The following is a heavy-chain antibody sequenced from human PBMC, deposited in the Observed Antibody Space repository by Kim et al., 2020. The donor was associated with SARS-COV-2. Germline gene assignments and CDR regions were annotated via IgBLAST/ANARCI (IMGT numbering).Heavy chain of an antibody. CDR3: ARSVVRVRRDDAFDI. D-gene: IGHD2-21*01. Sequence: QKFQGRVTMTRNTSISTAYMELSSLRSEDTAVYYCARSVVRVRRDDAFDIWGQGTMVTVSS. J-gene: IGHJ3*02. V-gene: IGHV1-8*01.